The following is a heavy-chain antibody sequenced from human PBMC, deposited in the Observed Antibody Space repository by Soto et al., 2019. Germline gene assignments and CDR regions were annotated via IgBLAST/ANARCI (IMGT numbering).Heavy chain of an antibody. J-gene: IGHJ6*02. CDR3: ARSYGSGNFYYYYYGMDV. Sequence: PSETLSLTCAVYGGSFSGYYGSWIRQPPGKGLEWIGEINHSGSTNYNPSLKSRVTISVDTSKNQFSLKLSSVTAADTAVYYCARSYGSGNFYYYYYGMDVWGQGTTVTVSS. D-gene: IGHD3-10*01. CDR2: INHSGST. V-gene: IGHV4-34*01. CDR1: GGSFSGYY.